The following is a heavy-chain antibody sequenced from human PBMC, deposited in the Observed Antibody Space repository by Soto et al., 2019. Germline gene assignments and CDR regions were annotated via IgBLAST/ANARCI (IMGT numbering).Heavy chain of an antibody. J-gene: IGHJ4*02. D-gene: IGHD1-26*01. Sequence: GGSLSLSCAASGFSFRTHTMSWVRQAPGKGLEWLSVISGSGGSPSYADSVQGRFVISRDNARNTLYLHMNSLRAEDTAMYYCAKARCTTTDCYVPDYWGRGTLVTVSS. CDR1: GFSFRTHT. V-gene: IGHV3-23*01. CDR3: AKARCTTTDCYVPDY. CDR2: ISGSGGSP.